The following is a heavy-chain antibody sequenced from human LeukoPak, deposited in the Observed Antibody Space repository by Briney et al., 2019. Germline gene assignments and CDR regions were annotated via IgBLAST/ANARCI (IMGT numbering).Heavy chain of an antibody. V-gene: IGHV3-23*01. Sequence: GGSLRLSCAASGITFTSYAMTWVRQAPGKGLEWVSAISGTGGSAYYEDSVKGRFTISRDNSKNTLYLEMNSLRAEDTAVYYCATQVVIAAKKYFQRWGQGTLVSVSS. D-gene: IGHD2-2*01. J-gene: IGHJ1*01. CDR1: GITFTSYA. CDR3: ATQVVIAAKKYFQR. CDR2: ISGTGGSA.